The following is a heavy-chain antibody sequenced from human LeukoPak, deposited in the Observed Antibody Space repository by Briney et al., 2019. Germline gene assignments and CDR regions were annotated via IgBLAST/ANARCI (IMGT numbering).Heavy chain of an antibody. CDR3: ARAQGSGLTDY. J-gene: IGHJ4*02. D-gene: IGHD3/OR15-3a*01. CDR1: GVSLSSYY. CDR2: IYYSGTT. V-gene: IGHV4-59*01. Sequence: SETLSLTCTVSGVSLSSYYWSWIRQPPGKGLEWIGYIYYSGTTHYNPSLESRVTISLDTSKNQFSLKLSSVNAADTAVYYCARAQGSGLTDYWGQGTLVTVSS.